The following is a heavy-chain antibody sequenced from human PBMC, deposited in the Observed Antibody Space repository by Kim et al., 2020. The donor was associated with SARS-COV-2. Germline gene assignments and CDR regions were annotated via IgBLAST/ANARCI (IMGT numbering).Heavy chain of an antibody. CDR1: GGSISSYY. J-gene: IGHJ4*02. CDR3: ARGWFGELLFDY. Sequence: SETLSLTCTVSGGSISSYYWSWIRQPPGKGLEWIGYIYYSGSTNYNPSLKSRVTISVDTSKNQFSLKLSSVTAADTAVYYCARGWFGELLFDYWGQGTLVTVSS. CDR2: IYYSGST. D-gene: IGHD3-10*01. V-gene: IGHV4-59*01.